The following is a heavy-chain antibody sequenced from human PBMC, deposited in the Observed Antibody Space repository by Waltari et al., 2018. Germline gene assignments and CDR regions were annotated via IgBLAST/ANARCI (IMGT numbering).Heavy chain of an antibody. V-gene: IGHV3-48*04. CDR3: ARDDRRTDY. CDR2: ISSSSSTI. J-gene: IGHJ4*02. CDR1: GFTFSSYS. Sequence: EVQLVESGGGLVQPGGSLRLSCAASGFTFSSYSMNWVRQAPGKGLEWVSYISSSSSTIYYADSVKGRFTISRDNAKNSLYLQMNSLRAEDTAVYYCARDDRRTDYWGQGTLVTVSS.